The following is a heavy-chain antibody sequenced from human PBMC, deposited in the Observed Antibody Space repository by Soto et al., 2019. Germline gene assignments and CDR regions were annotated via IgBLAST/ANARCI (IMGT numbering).Heavy chain of an antibody. Sequence: QVQLQQWGAGLLKPSETLSLTCAVYGGSFSGYYWSWIRQPPGKGLEWIGEINHSGSTNYNPSLKRRVTISVDTSKNQFSLKLSSVTAADTAVYYCARGSGNCGGDCEGNWFDPWGQGTLVTVSS. V-gene: IGHV4-34*01. CDR1: GGSFSGYY. J-gene: IGHJ5*02. CDR3: ARGSGNCGGDCEGNWFDP. D-gene: IGHD2-21*02. CDR2: INHSGST.